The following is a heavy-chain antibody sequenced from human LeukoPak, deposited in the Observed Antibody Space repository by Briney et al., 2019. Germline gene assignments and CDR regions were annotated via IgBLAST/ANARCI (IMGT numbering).Heavy chain of an antibody. CDR2: ISSSSSYI. V-gene: IGHV3-21*01. J-gene: IGHJ5*02. Sequence: GGSLRLSCAASGFTFSSYSMNWVRQAPGKGLEWVSSISSSSSYIYYADSVKGRFTISRDNAKNSLYLQMNSLRAEDTAVYYCARDHEGPAAVYNWFDPWGQGTLVTVSS. D-gene: IGHD2-2*01. CDR3: ARDHEGPAAVYNWFDP. CDR1: GFTFSSYS.